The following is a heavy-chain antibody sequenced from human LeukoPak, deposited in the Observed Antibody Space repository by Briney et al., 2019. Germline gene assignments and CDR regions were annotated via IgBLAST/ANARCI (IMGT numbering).Heavy chain of an antibody. V-gene: IGHV1-2*02. CDR3: ARRHWNYDSSGYTDAFDI. CDR2: INPNSGGT. D-gene: IGHD3-22*01. CDR1: GYTFTGYY. J-gene: IGHJ3*02. Sequence: GASVKVSCKASGYTFTGYYMHWVRQAPGQGLEWMGWINPNSGGTNYAQKFPGRVTMTRHPYISTAYMELSRLRSDDTAVYYCARRHWNYDSSGYTDAFDIWGQGTMVTVSS.